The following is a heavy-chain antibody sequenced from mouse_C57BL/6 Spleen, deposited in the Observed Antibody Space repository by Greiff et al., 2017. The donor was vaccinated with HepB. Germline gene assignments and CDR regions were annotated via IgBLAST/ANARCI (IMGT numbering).Heavy chain of an antibody. V-gene: IGHV1-61*01. CDR3: ARRDYGNYGYFDV. J-gene: IGHJ1*03. CDR2: IYPSDSET. CDR1: GYTFTSYW. D-gene: IGHD2-1*01. Sequence: QVQLKQPGAELVRPGSSVKLSCKASGYTFTSYWMDWVKQRPGQGLEWIGNIYPSDSETHYNQKFKDKATLTVDKSSSTAYMQLSSLTSEDSAVYYCARRDYGNYGYFDVWGTGTTVTVSS.